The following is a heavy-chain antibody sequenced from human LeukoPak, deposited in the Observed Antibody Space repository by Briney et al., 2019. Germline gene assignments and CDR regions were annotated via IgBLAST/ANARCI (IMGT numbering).Heavy chain of an antibody. CDR1: GFSFTKYW. D-gene: IGHD6-13*01. J-gene: IGHJ4*02. CDR3: ARRYTSTSPVDY. CDR2: MYPSNSDS. Sequence: GESLEISCKGSGFSFTKYWIGWVRQMPGKGLEWMGIMYPSNSDSRYSPSFQGQVTISADKSISTAYLQWSSLKASDTAMYYCARRYTSTSPVDYWGQGTLVTVSS. V-gene: IGHV5-51*01.